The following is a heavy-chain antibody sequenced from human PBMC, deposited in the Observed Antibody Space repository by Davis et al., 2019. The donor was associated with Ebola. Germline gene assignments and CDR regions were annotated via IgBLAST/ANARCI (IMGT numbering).Heavy chain of an antibody. Sequence: SETLSLTCGVRGASFSADYWNWIRQAPGKGLEWIGDVSQIRSANYHPSLKSRATISIDTSKNQFSLKLSSVTAADTAGYYCARGKWFDPWGQGTLVSVTS. CDR2: VSQIRSA. J-gene: IGHJ5*02. CDR3: ARGKWFDP. CDR1: GASFSADY. V-gene: IGHV4-34*01.